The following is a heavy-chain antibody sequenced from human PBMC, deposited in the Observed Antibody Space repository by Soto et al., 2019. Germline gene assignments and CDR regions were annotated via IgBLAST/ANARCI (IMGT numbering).Heavy chain of an antibody. Sequence: GGSLRLSCAASGFTFSSYWMSWVRQAPGKGLEWVANIKQDGSEKYYVDSVKGRFTISRDNAKNSLYLQMNSLRAEDTAVYYCARDIMYSGSYYYYYYMDVWGKGTTVTVSS. CDR1: GFTFSSYW. D-gene: IGHD1-26*01. CDR3: ARDIMYSGSYYYYYYMDV. J-gene: IGHJ6*03. V-gene: IGHV3-7*01. CDR2: IKQDGSEK.